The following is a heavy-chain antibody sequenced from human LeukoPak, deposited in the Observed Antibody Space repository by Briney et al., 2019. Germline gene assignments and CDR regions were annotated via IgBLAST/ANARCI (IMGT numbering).Heavy chain of an antibody. Sequence: PGGSLRLSCVASGFIVSNNYMSWVRQAPGKGLEWVSVIYSGGSTYYADSVKGRFTISRDNSKNTLYLQMNSLRAEDTAVYYCARSGDYVFDYWGQGTLVTVSS. CDR3: ARSGDYVFDY. CDR2: IYSGGST. D-gene: IGHD4-17*01. J-gene: IGHJ4*02. V-gene: IGHV3-53*01. CDR1: GFIVSNNY.